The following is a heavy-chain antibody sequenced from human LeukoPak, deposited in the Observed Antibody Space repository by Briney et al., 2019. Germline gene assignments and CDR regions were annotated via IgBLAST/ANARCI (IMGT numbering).Heavy chain of an antibody. Sequence: GGSLRLSCAVSGFTFSSYWMSWVRQAPGKGLEWVANMNQDGSEEYYVDSVKGRFTISRDNAKNSLYLQMNNLRAEDTAVYYCAAQYLPRRGVGDVFDMWGQGTLVTVSS. CDR1: GFTFSSYW. D-gene: IGHD3-10*01. J-gene: IGHJ3*02. CDR3: AAQYLPRRGVGDVFDM. CDR2: MNQDGSEE. V-gene: IGHV3-7*01.